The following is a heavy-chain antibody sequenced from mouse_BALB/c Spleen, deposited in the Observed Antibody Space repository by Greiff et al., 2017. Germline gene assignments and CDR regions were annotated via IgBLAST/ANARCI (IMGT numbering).Heavy chain of an antibody. J-gene: IGHJ3*01. Sequence: VQLQQSGPSLVKPSQTLSLTCSVTGDSITSCYWNWIRKYPGNKLEYMGYISYSGSTYYNPSLKSRISITRDTSNNQYYLQLNSVTTDDTATYYCARGSTMIAYWGQGTLVTVSA. CDR3: ARGSTMIAY. CDR2: ISYSGST. V-gene: IGHV3-8*02. D-gene: IGHD2-4*01. CDR1: GDSITSCY.